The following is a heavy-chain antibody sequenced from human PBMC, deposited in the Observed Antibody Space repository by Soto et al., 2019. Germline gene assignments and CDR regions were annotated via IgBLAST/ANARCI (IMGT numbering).Heavy chain of an antibody. CDR3: ARGSQAINTATSDGMDL. Sequence: SVKVSCKASGGTSSSYAISWVRQAPGQGLEWMGGIIPIFGTANYAQKFQGRVTITADESTSTAYMELSSLRSEDTAVYYCARGSQAINTATSDGMDLWGQGTTVTVSS. D-gene: IGHD2-2*02. CDR2: IIPIFGTA. V-gene: IGHV1-69*13. CDR1: GGTSSSYA. J-gene: IGHJ6*02.